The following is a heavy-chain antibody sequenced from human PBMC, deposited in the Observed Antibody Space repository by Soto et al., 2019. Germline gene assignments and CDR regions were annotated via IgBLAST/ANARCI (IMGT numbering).Heavy chain of an antibody. CDR1: GFTFGDYA. J-gene: IGHJ3*02. CDR2: IRSKAYGGTT. Sequence: SGGSLRLSCTASGFTFGDYAMSWFRQAPGKGLEWVGFIRSKAYGGTTEYAASVKGRFTISRDDSKSIAYLQMNSLKTEDTAVYYCTTQDRIVGATGAFDIWGQGTMVTVSS. CDR3: TTQDRIVGATGAFDI. D-gene: IGHD1-26*01. V-gene: IGHV3-49*03.